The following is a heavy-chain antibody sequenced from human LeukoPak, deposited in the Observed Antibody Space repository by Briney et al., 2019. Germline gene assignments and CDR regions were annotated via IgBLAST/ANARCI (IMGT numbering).Heavy chain of an antibody. Sequence: GGSLRLSCAASGFTFNNYGMHWVRQAPGKGLEWVAVIYYDGSNEYYIDSVKGRFTISRDNSKNTLFLQMNNLRAEDTAVYYCAKSGRLGSGYSHPENWGQGTLVTVSS. CDR2: IYYDGSNE. J-gene: IGHJ4*02. V-gene: IGHV3-33*06. CDR1: GFTFNNYG. CDR3: AKSGRLGSGYSHPEN. D-gene: IGHD3-22*01.